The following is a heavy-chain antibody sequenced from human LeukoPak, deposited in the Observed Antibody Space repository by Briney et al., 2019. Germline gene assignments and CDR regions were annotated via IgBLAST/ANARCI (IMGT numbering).Heavy chain of an antibody. CDR2: IIPIFGTA. Sequence: ASVKVSCKASGGTFSSYANSWVRQAPGQGLEWMGGIIPIFGTANYAQKFQGRVTITADESTSTAYMELSSLRSEDTAVYYCARDLGKRWEPQNNWFDPWGQGTLVTVSS. CDR1: GGTFSSYA. V-gene: IGHV1-69*01. CDR3: ARDLGKRWEPQNNWFDP. D-gene: IGHD5-24*01. J-gene: IGHJ5*02.